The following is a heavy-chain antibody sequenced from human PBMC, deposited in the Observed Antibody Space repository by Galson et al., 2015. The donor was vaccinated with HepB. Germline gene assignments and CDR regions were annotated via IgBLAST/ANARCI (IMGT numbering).Heavy chain of an antibody. D-gene: IGHD5-24*01. Sequence: TYYNPSLKSRVTIYVDTSKKQFSLKLSSVTAADTAVYYCARRVGDGYSYYFDYWGQGTLVTVSS. CDR2: T. J-gene: IGHJ4*02. CDR3: ARRVGDGYSYYFDY. V-gene: IGHV4-39*01.